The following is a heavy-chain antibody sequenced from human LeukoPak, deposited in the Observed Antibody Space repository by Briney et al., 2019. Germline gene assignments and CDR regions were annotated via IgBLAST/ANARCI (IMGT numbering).Heavy chain of an antibody. V-gene: IGHV3-23*01. CDR2: ISGSGGLT. CDR1: GFTFSTYA. J-gene: IGHJ4*02. CDR3: AKGIGFYDSSAYDY. Sequence: GGSLRLSRAASGFTFSTYAMSWVRQAPGKGLEWVSAISGSGGLTYYADSVKGRFTISRDNSKNTLYLQMNGLRAEGAAVYYCAKGIGFYDSSAYDYWGQGTLVTVSS. D-gene: IGHD3-22*01.